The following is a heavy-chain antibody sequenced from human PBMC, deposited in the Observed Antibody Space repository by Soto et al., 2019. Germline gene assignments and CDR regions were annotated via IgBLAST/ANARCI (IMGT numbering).Heavy chain of an antibody. CDR3: ASLNLSFDP. CDR2: IYSSGST. V-gene: IGHV4-30-4*01. J-gene: IGHJ5*02. CDR1: GASISGGDSF. Sequence: SETLSLTCTVSGASISGGDSFWSWIRQPPGKGLEWIAYIYSSGSTYYNPSLKRRVAISIDTSKNQFSLNLSSLTAADTAVYYCASLNLSFDPWGQGTLVTVSS.